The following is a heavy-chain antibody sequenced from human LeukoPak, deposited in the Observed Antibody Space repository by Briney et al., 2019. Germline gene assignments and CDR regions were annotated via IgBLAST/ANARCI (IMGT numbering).Heavy chain of an antibody. Sequence: PGGSLRLSCMGSGYRFTNYWIAWVRQMPAKGLECMGIIWPGDSDTRYSPSFQGQVTISADKSISTAYLQWSSLRASDTAMYYCARRGGPTVANNYGMDVWGQGTTVTVSS. CDR2: IWPGDSDT. V-gene: IGHV5-51*01. CDR3: ARRGGPTVANNYGMDV. J-gene: IGHJ6*02. CDR1: GYRFTNYW. D-gene: IGHD2-15*01.